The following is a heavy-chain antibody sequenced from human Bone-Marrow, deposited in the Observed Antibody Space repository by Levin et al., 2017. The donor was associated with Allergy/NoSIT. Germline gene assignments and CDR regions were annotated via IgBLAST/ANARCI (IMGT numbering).Heavy chain of an antibody. D-gene: IGHD5-12*01. CDR2: IYSGDNT. V-gene: IGHV3-53*01. Sequence: GGSLRLSCAASGLTVSSTYMIWVRQAPGKGLEGVSVIYSGDNTIYADSVKGRFTISTDNAKNMLYLQMNSLRVDDTAVYYCARAPYRYGPIDYWGQGTLVTVSS. CDR3: ARAPYRYGPIDY. J-gene: IGHJ4*02. CDR1: GLTVSSTY.